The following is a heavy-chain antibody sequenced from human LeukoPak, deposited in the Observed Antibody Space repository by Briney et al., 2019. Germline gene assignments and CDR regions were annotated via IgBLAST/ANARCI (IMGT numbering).Heavy chain of an antibody. CDR2: INSDGSSA. D-gene: IGHD6-6*01. V-gene: IGHV3-74*03. Sequence: GGSLRLSCAASRFTFSSYAMSWVRQAPGKGLVWVSRINSDGSSATYADSVKGRFTISRDNAKNTLYLQMNSLRAEDTAVYYCARSEYSFDYWGQGSLVTVSS. CDR3: ARSEYSFDY. J-gene: IGHJ4*02. CDR1: RFTFSSYA.